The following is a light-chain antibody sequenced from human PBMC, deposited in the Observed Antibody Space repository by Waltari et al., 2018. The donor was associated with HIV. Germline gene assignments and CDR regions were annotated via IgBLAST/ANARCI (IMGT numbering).Light chain of an antibody. CDR1: NIGSKS. CDR3: QVWDTTTDQWV. V-gene: IGLV3-21*04. Sequence: SYVLTQPPSVSVDPGETARITCGGTNIGSKSVQWYQQKPVQAPVLVIYDDNDRPSGIPERFSGSSSGDTATLTISRVEAGDEADYYCQVWDTTTDQWVFGGGTELAVL. J-gene: IGLJ3*02. CDR2: DDN.